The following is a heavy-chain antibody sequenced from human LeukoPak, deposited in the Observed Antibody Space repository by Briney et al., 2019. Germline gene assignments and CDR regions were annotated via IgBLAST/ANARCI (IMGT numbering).Heavy chain of an antibody. CDR1: GGSFSGYY. D-gene: IGHD5-18*01. J-gene: IGHJ4*02. CDR3: AREEYSYGFGY. CDR2: IYYSEGT. Sequence: SETLSLTCAVYGGSFSGYYWNWIRQPPGKGLEWIGYIYYSEGTNYNPSLKSRVTISVDTSKNQISLKLNSVTAADTAVYYCAREEYSYGFGYWGQGTLVTVSS. V-gene: IGHV4-59*01.